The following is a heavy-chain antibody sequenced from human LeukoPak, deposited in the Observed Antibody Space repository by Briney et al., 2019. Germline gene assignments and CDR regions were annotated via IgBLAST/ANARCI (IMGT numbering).Heavy chain of an antibody. J-gene: IGHJ4*02. Sequence: GGSLRLSCAASGFTFSSYWMSWVRQAPGKGLEWVANIKQDGGEKYYVDSVKGRFTISRDNAQDSLYLQMNSLRAEDTAMYYCARSTWNSFDYWGQGTLVTVSS. CDR3: ARSTWNSFDY. CDR2: IKQDGGEK. V-gene: IGHV3-7*01. D-gene: IGHD1-7*01. CDR1: GFTFSSYW.